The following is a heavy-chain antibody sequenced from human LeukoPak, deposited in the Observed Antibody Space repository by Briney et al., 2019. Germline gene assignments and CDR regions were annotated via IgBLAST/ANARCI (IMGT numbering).Heavy chain of an antibody. V-gene: IGHV3-30*18. D-gene: IGHD5-24*01. Sequence: QPGGSLRLSCAASRFTFSSYGMHWVRQAPGKGLEWVAVISYDGSNKYYADSVKGRFTISRDNSKNTLYLQMNSLRAEDTAVYYCAKDGYNQGFDYWGQGTLVTVSS. CDR2: ISYDGSNK. J-gene: IGHJ4*02. CDR3: AKDGYNQGFDY. CDR1: RFTFSSYG.